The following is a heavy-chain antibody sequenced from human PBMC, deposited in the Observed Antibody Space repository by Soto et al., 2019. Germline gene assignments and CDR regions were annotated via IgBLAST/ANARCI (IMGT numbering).Heavy chain of an antibody. J-gene: IGHJ6*02. D-gene: IGHD2-15*01. CDR2: IWYDGSNK. CDR3: AKEGVVVAATYFGYYYGMDV. V-gene: IGHV3-33*06. Sequence: GGSLRLSCAASGFTFSSYGMHWVRQAPGKGLEWVAVIWYDGSNKYYADSVKGRFTVSRDNSKNTLYLQMNSLRAEDTAVYYCAKEGVVVAATYFGYYYGMDVWGQGTTVTVSS. CDR1: GFTFSSYG.